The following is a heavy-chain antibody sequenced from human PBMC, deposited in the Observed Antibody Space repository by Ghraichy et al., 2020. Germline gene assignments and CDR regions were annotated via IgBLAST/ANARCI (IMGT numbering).Heavy chain of an antibody. CDR1: GFTFSSYA. CDR2: ISTDSIYT. Sequence: GGSLRLSCAASGFTFSSYAMSWVRQAPGKGLEWVSAISTDSIYTYYTDSVEGRFTISRDNSKTTLYLQMKSLRAEDTAIYYCVRQGSGGGLAAHPFDYWGQGTLVTVSS. J-gene: IGHJ4*02. V-gene: IGHV3-23*01. D-gene: IGHD2-15*01. CDR3: VRQGSGGGLAAHPFDY.